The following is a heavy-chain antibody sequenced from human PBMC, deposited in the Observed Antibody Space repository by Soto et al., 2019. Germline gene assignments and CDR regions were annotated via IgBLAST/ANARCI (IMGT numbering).Heavy chain of an antibody. CDR3: ARRNTMVRGVTANFDY. J-gene: IGHJ4*02. Sequence: TLSLTCAVYGGSFSGYYWSWIRQPPGKGLEWIGEINHSGSTNYNPSLKSRVTISVDTSKNQFSLKLSSVTAADTAVYYCARRNTMVRGVTANFDYWGQGTLVTVSS. D-gene: IGHD3-10*01. CDR2: INHSGST. V-gene: IGHV4-34*01. CDR1: GGSFSGYY.